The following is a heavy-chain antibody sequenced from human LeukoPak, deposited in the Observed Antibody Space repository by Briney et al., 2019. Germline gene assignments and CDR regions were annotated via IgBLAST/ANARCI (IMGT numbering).Heavy chain of an antibody. Sequence: SVKVSCKASGGTFSSYAISWVRQAPGQGLEWVGGIIPMFGTANYAQKSQGRVTITTDESTSTAYMELSSLRSEDTAVYYCGRAAATALHFDYWGQGTLVTVSS. CDR3: GRAAATALHFDY. CDR1: GGTFSSYA. CDR2: IIPMFGTA. V-gene: IGHV1-69*05. D-gene: IGHD6-25*01. J-gene: IGHJ4*02.